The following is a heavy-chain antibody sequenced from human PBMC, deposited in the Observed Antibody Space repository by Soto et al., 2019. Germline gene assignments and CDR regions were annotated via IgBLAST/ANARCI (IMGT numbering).Heavy chain of an antibody. V-gene: IGHV1-69*01. D-gene: IGHD4-17*01. J-gene: IGHJ6*02. Sequence: QVQLVQSGAEVKKPGSSVKVSCKTSGGTFGGYAISWVRQAPGQGLEWMGGIIPIFGTTNYAQKFQGRVTITADESTSTVYMELSSLTSEDTAVYYCARDNYVDYVNYYYYGMDVWGQGTTVTVSS. CDR2: IIPIFGTT. CDR1: GGTFGGYA. CDR3: ARDNYVDYVNYYYYGMDV.